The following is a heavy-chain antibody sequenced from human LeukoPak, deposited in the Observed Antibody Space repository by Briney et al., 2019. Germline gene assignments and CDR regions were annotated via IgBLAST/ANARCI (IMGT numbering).Heavy chain of an antibody. CDR2: ISGSGGST. CDR1: GFTFSSYG. CDR3: ANREQQLSIDY. Sequence: GGTLRLSCAASGFTFSSYGMSWVRQAPGKGLEWVSAISGSGGSTYYADSVKGRFTISRDNSKNTLYLQMNSLSAEDTAVYYCANREQQLSIDYWGQGTLVTVSS. D-gene: IGHD6-13*01. J-gene: IGHJ4*02. V-gene: IGHV3-23*01.